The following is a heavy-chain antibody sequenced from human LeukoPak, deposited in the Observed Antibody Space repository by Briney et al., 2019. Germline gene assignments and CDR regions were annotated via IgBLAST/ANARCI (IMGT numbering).Heavy chain of an antibody. D-gene: IGHD2-2*01. CDR2: IYPGDSDT. CDR3: ARHEVVPAANYYYYGMDV. V-gene: IGHV5-51*01. CDR1: GYSFTSYW. J-gene: IGHJ6*02. Sequence: GESLKISCKGSGYSFTSYWIGWVRQMPGKGLEWMGIIYPGDSDTRYSPSFQGQVTISADKSISTAYLQWSSLKASDTAMYYCARHEVVPAANYYYYGMDVWGQGTTVTVS.